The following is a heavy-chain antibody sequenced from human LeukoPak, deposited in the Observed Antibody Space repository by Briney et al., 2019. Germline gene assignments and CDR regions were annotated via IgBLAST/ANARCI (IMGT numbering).Heavy chain of an antibody. V-gene: IGHV3-53*01. D-gene: IGHD1-26*01. Sequence: GGSLRLSCAASGFTFSTNYMSWVRQAPGKGLEWVSVIYSGGSPYYADSVKGRFTISRDNSKNTLYLQMNSLRAEDTAVYYCARTLELPGLYYFDYWGQGTLVTVSS. CDR1: GFTFSTNY. CDR2: IYSGGSP. J-gene: IGHJ4*02. CDR3: ARTLELPGLYYFDY.